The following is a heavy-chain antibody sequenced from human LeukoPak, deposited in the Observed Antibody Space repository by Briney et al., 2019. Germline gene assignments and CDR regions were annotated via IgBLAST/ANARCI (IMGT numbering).Heavy chain of an antibody. J-gene: IGHJ1*01. Sequence: PGGSLRLSCAASGFTFSSYAMSWVRQAPGKGLEWVSAISGSGGSTYYADSVKGRFTISRDNSKNTLYLQMNSLRAEDTAVYYCAKVAYCGGDCYPRYFQHWGQGTLVTVSS. D-gene: IGHD2-21*01. CDR2: ISGSGGST. V-gene: IGHV3-23*01. CDR3: AKVAYCGGDCYPRYFQH. CDR1: GFTFSSYA.